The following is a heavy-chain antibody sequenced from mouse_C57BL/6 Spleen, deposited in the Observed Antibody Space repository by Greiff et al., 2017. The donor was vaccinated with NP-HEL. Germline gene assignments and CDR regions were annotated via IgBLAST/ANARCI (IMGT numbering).Heavy chain of an antibody. CDR1: GYTFTSYG. V-gene: IGHV1-81*01. D-gene: IGHD1-1*01. J-gene: IGHJ2*01. Sequence: QVQLKESGAELARPGASVKLSCKASGYTFTSYGISWVKQRTGQGLEWIGEIYPRSGNTYYNEKFKGKATLTADKSSSTAYMELRSLTSEDSAVYFCARGGDYYGSFLDYWGQGTTLTVSS. CDR3: ARGGDYYGSFLDY. CDR2: IYPRSGNT.